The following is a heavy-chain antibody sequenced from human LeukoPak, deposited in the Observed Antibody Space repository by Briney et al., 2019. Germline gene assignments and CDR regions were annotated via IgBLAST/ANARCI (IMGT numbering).Heavy chain of an antibody. CDR1: GFTFSSYA. CDR3: VKRDTYYHDTSGYPI. V-gene: IGHV3-23*01. CDR2: ISGSGYTT. J-gene: IGHJ3*02. D-gene: IGHD3-22*01. Sequence: PGGSLRLSCAASGFTFSSYAMSWVRQAPGKGLEWVSAISGSGYTTDYADSVKGRFTISRDNSKNTLYLQMNSLRAEDTAVYYCVKRDTYYHDTSGYPIWGQGTMVTVSS.